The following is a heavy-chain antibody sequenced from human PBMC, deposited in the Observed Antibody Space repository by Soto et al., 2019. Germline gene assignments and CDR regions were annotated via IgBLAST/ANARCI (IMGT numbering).Heavy chain of an antibody. J-gene: IGHJ3*01. Sequence: EVQLVESGGGLVQPGRSLRLSCAASGFTFDDFAMHWVRQVPGKALEWVSGISWSSDSIDSADSVKGRFTISRDNAKNSLYLQMNSLRAEDTAFYYCARGLNYGSGSYILFEAFDLWGQGTVVTVSS. CDR3: ARGLNYGSGSYILFEAFDL. D-gene: IGHD3-10*01. V-gene: IGHV3-9*01. CDR2: ISWSSDSI. CDR1: GFTFDDFA.